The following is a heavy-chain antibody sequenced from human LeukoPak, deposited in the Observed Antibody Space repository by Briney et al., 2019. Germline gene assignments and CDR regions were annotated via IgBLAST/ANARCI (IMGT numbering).Heavy chain of an antibody. J-gene: IGHJ4*02. CDR3: ARAGDSSGYYWTGYYFDY. D-gene: IGHD3-22*01. CDR1: GGSISSYY. Sequence: SETLSLTCTVSGGSISSYYWSWIRQPAGKGLEWIGRIYTSGSTNHNPSLKSRVTMSVDTSKNQFSLKLSSVTAADTAVYYCARAGDSSGYYWTGYYFDYWGQGTLVTVSS. CDR2: IYTSGST. V-gene: IGHV4-4*07.